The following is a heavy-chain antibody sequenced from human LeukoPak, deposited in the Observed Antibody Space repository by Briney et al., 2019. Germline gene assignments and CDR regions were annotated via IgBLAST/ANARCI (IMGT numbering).Heavy chain of an antibody. V-gene: IGHV4-39*07. CDR2: IYYSGST. CDR1: GGSISSSSYY. D-gene: IGHD3-9*01. Sequence: PSETLSLTCTVSGGSISSSSYYWGWIRQPPGKGLEWIGSIYYSGSTYYNPSLKSRVTISVDTSKNQFSLKLSSVTAADTAVYYCARVESVLTGYYSYYYYYMDVWGKGTTVTVSS. J-gene: IGHJ6*03. CDR3: ARVESVLTGYYSYYYYYMDV.